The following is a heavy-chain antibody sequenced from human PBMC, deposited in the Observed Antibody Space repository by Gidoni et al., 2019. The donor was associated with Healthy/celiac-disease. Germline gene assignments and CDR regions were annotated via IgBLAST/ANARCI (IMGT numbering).Heavy chain of an antibody. D-gene: IGHD2-15*01. CDR1: GYTFTSYY. V-gene: IGHV1-46*04. Sequence: QVQLVQSGAEVKQPGASVKVSCKASGYTFTSYYLHWVRQAPGQGLEWMGIINPSGGSTSYAQKLQGRVTMTRDTSTSTVYMELSSLRSEDTAVYYCARAGGKYCSGGSCQRGFDYWGQGTLVTVSS. CDR2: INPSGGST. CDR3: ARAGGKYCSGGSCQRGFDY. J-gene: IGHJ4*02.